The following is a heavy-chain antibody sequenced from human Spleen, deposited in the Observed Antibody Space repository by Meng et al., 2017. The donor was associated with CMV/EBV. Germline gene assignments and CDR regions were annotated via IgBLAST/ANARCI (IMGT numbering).Heavy chain of an antibody. Sequence: SETLSLTCTGSDGSISNRRYYWAGIRQPPGKGLEWIGSMFYSGSTYYNPSLKSRVTISIDTSKNQLSLNLKSVTAADTAIYYCARGEGDTIVVPGAMSWFDPWGQGTLVTVSS. J-gene: IGHJ5*02. CDR1: DGSISNRRYY. CDR3: ARGEGDTIVVPGAMSWFDP. CDR2: MFYSGST. D-gene: IGHD2-2*01. V-gene: IGHV4-39*07.